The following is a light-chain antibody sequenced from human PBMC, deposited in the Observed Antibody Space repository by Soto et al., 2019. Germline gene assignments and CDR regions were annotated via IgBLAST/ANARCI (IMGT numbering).Light chain of an antibody. CDR1: SSDVGSYNY. Sequence: QSALTQPPSVSGSPGQSVTISCTGTSSDVGSYNYVSWYQQHPGKAPKIMIYDVSNRPSGVSDRFSGSKSGNTASLTISGLQAEDEADYYCSSYASGSTYVFGTGTKLTVL. V-gene: IGLV2-18*02. CDR2: DVS. CDR3: SSYASGSTYV. J-gene: IGLJ1*01.